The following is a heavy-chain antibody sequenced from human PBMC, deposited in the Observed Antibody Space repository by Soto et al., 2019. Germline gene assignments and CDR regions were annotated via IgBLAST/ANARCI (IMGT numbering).Heavy chain of an antibody. CDR1: GLSLRTTGVG. D-gene: IGHD2-21*02. Sequence: QITLKESGPTLVKPTQTLTLTCTFSGLSLRTTGVGVGWVRQPPGKALEWLALLYWDDDKRYSPSLKSRLTITKDTYEKQVVLTMTNMDTVDTATYYCVQSRCGGDCLQSYSSHSYYGLDVWGQGTTVTVSS. CDR2: LYWDDDK. V-gene: IGHV2-5*02. CDR3: VQSRCGGDCLQSYSSHSYYGLDV. J-gene: IGHJ6*02.